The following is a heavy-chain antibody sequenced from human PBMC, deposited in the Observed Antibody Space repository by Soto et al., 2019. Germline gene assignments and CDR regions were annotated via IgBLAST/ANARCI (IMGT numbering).Heavy chain of an antibody. CDR2: IDPSDSYT. CDR3: ARHPYYYDSSGTDAAPYYYYGMDV. Sequence: GESLKISCKGSGYSFTSYWISWVRQMPGKGLEGMGRIDPSDSYTNYSPSFQGHVTISADKSISTAYLQWSSLKASDTAMYYCARHPYYYDSSGTDAAPYYYYGMDVWGQGTTVTVSS. D-gene: IGHD3-22*01. CDR1: GYSFTSYW. J-gene: IGHJ6*02. V-gene: IGHV5-10-1*01.